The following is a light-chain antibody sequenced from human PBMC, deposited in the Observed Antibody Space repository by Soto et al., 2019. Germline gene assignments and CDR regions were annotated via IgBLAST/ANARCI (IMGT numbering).Light chain of an antibody. CDR2: DAS. J-gene: IGKJ4*01. CDR1: HDVSRN. Sequence: DIQMTQSPSSLSASEGDRVTITCQSSHDVSRNLNWFQQKPGEAPQLLIYDASNLERGVPSRFSGSGSLTDFTLTISSRQPEDVATYYCQQYNTMLSFGGGTEVEIK. CDR3: QQYNTMLS. V-gene: IGKV1-33*01.